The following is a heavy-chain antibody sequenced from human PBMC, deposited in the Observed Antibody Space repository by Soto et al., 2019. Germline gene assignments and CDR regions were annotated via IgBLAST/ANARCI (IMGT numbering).Heavy chain of an antibody. D-gene: IGHD5-18*01. Sequence: QVQLVQSGAEVKKPGASVKVSCKASGYTFTSYGISWVRQAPGQGLEWMGWISAYNGNTNYAQKLQGRVTMTTDTSTSTAYMETRSLRADDTAVYYCARDRRGRDGRGYSYGNVKYGMDVWGQGTTVTVSS. V-gene: IGHV1-18*01. J-gene: IGHJ6*02. CDR3: ARDRRGRDGRGYSYGNVKYGMDV. CDR2: ISAYNGNT. CDR1: GYTFTSYG.